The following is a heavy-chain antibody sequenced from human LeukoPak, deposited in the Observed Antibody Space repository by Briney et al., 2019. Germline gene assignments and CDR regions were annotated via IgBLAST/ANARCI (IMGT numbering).Heavy chain of an antibody. Sequence: ASVKVSCKASGYTFTGYYMHWVRQAPGQGLEWMGWINPNSGGTNYAQKLQGRVTMTRDTSISTAYMELSRLRSDDTAVYYCARGLRYCSSTSCYGIDYWGQGTLVTVSS. CDR2: INPNSGGT. V-gene: IGHV1-2*02. CDR1: GYTFTGYY. CDR3: ARGLRYCSSTSCYGIDY. D-gene: IGHD2-2*01. J-gene: IGHJ4*02.